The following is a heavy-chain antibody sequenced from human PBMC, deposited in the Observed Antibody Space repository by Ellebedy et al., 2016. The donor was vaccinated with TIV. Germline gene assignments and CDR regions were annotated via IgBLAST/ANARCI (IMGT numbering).Heavy chain of an antibody. CDR3: VKGSIAVTGTCFDS. D-gene: IGHD6-13*01. CDR2: ISWNSGTM. CDR1: GFIFDDYA. Sequence: PGGSLRLSCAASGFIFDDYAMHWIRQPPGKGLEWVSGISWNSGTMHYTDSVKGRFTISRDNAKNSLYLQMHSLRAEDTAFYYCVKGSIAVTGTCFDSWGQGTLVTVSS. V-gene: IGHV3-9*01. J-gene: IGHJ4*02.